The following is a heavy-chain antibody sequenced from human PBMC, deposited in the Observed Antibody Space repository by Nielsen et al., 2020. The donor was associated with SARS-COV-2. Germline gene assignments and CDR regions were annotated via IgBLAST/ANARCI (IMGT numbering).Heavy chain of an antibody. D-gene: IGHD7-27*01. CDR3: ARHEGDWGSVFFDY. V-gene: IGHV3-73*01. Sequence: GGSLRLSCVASGFIFSDSAVHWVRQAPGKGLEWISRLRTKSNNYATAFAASVKGRFTLSRDDSKNTAFLQMNNLKTEDTAVYYCARHEGDWGSVFFDYWGQGTLVTVSS. CDR2: LRTKSNNYAT. CDR1: GFIFSDSA. J-gene: IGHJ4*02.